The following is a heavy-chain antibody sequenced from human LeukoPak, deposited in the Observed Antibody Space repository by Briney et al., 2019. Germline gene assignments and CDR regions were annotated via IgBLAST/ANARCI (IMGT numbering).Heavy chain of an antibody. V-gene: IGHV3-21*01. CDR1: GFTFSSYS. CDR3: ARDYVDTAMVTSGRPFDY. D-gene: IGHD5-18*01. J-gene: IGHJ4*02. CDR2: ISSSSSYI. Sequence: GGSLRLSCAASGFTFSSYSMNWVRQAPGKGLEWVSSISSSSSYIYYADSVKGRFTISRDNAKNSLYLQMNSLRAEDTAVYYCARDYVDTAMVTSGRPFDYWGQGTLVTVSS.